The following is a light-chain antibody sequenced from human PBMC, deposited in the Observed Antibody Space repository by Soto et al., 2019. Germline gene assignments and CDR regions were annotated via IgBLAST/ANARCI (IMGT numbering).Light chain of an antibody. J-gene: IGLJ3*02. CDR3: AVSYDSLSGHWV. Sequence: QSVLTQPPSASGTPGQRVTISCSGSSSNIGSNYVSWYQHLPGAAPKLLIYRSDQRPSGVPDRFSGSKSGTSATLTISGLRSEDEAYYFCAVSYDSLSGHWVFGGVTQLTVL. CDR2: RSD. V-gene: IGLV1-47*01. CDR1: SSNIGSNY.